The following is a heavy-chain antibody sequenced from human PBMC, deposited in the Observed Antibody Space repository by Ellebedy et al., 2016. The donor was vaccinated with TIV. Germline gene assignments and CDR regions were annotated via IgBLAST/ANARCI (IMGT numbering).Heavy chain of an antibody. Sequence: ASVKVSCXASGYTVRSYYMHWVRQAPGQGLEWMGIINPSGGRTSYAQKFQGRVTMTRDTSTSTVYMELSSLRSEDTAVYYCAIRYSSGWSLDYWGQGTLVTVSS. J-gene: IGHJ4*02. CDR3: AIRYSSGWSLDY. CDR1: GYTVRSYY. D-gene: IGHD6-19*01. CDR2: INPSGGRT. V-gene: IGHV1-46*01.